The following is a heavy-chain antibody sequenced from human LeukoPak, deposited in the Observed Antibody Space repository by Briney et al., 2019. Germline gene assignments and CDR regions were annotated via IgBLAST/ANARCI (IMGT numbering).Heavy chain of an antibody. CDR3: ARLPTYYYDSSGYSHAFDI. J-gene: IGHJ3*02. CDR2: IYYSGST. V-gene: IGHV4-39*01. CDR1: GGSISSSSYY. D-gene: IGHD3-22*01. Sequence: SETLSLTCTVSGGSISSSSYYWGWIRQPPGKGLEWIGSIYYSGSTYYNPSLKSRVTISVDTSKNQFSLKLSSVTAADTAVYYCARLPTYYYDSSGYSHAFDIWGQGTMVTVSS.